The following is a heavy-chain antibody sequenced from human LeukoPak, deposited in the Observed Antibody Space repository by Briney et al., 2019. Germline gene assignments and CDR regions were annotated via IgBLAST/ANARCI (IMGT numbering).Heavy chain of an antibody. CDR1: GYTFTSYA. V-gene: IGHV1-2*02. CDR3: ARGYPNEDAFDI. J-gene: IGHJ3*02. D-gene: IGHD1-1*01. CDR2: INPNSGGT. Sequence: ASVNVSCKASGYTFTSYAMNWVRQAPGQGLEWMGWINPNSGGTNYAQKFQGRVTMTRDTSISTAYMELSRLRSDDTAVYYCARGYPNEDAFDIWGQGTMVTVSS.